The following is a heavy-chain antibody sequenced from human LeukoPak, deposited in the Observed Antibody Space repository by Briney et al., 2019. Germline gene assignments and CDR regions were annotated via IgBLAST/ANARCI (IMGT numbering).Heavy chain of an antibody. J-gene: IGHJ4*02. CDR3: ARVLDCSSTSCYGYDPSVDFDY. Sequence: PGGSLRLSCAASGFTFSSYWMSWVRQAPGKGLEWVANIKQDGSGKYYVDSVKGRFTISRDNAKNSLYLQMNSLRAEDTAVYYCARVLDCSSTSCYGYDPSVDFDYWGQGTLVTVSS. V-gene: IGHV3-7*01. CDR1: GFTFSSYW. D-gene: IGHD2-2*01. CDR2: IKQDGSGK.